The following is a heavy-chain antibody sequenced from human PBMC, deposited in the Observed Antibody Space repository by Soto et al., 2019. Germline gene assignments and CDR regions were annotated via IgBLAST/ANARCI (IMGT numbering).Heavy chain of an antibody. D-gene: IGHD1-1*01. CDR1: GFTFSSYS. CDR3: ARDAGYAFDY. V-gene: IGHV3-48*01. Sequence: EVQLVESGGGLVQPGGSLRLSCAASGFTFSSYSMNWVRQAPGKGLEWISYIIDSSTISYADSVKGRFTISRDNAKNSLYLQMNSLRAEDTAVYYCARDAGYAFDYWGQGTLVTVSS. CDR2: IIDSSTI. J-gene: IGHJ4*02.